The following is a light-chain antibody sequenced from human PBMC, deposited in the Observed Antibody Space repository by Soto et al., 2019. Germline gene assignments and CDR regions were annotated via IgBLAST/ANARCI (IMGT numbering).Light chain of an antibody. CDR3: QQYYSYPRT. J-gene: IGKJ1*01. CDR1: QSVGNS. V-gene: IGKV3-15*01. Sequence: EIVMTQSPATLSLSPGERATPSCRASQSVGNSLAWYQLKPGQVPRLLIFDTYTRATGTPARFSGSGSGAEFTLTISSLQSEDFATYYCQQYYSYPRTFGQGTKVEIK. CDR2: DTY.